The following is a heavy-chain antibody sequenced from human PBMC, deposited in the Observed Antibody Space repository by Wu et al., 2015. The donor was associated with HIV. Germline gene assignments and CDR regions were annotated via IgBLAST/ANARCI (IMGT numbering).Heavy chain of an antibody. V-gene: IGHV1-46*03. CDR3: ARDGGGRELPSSGLDF. CDR1: GYTFTGYY. Sequence: QVQPVQSGAEVKKPGASVKVSCKASGYTFTGYYMHWVRQAPGQGLEWMGVVNPSGGSTTHAQKFQGRVTMTRDTSTSILYMELSSLRSEDTAVYYCARDGGGRELPSSGLDFWGQGTLVTVSS. J-gene: IGHJ4*02. CDR2: VNPSGGST. D-gene: IGHD3-10*01.